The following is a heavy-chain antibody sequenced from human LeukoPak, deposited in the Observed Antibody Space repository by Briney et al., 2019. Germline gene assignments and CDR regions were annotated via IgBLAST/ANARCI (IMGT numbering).Heavy chain of an antibody. D-gene: IGHD1-26*01. V-gene: IGHV1-3*01. J-gene: IGHJ4*02. CDR1: GYTFTSYA. CDR3: ARDSGSGSNDY. Sequence: ASVKVSCKASGYTFTSYAIHWVRQAPGQRLEWMGWISAGNGNTKYSQNFQGRVTFISNTSATTAFMELSSLRSEGAAVYYCARDSGSGSNDYWGQGTLVTVSS. CDR2: ISAGNGNT.